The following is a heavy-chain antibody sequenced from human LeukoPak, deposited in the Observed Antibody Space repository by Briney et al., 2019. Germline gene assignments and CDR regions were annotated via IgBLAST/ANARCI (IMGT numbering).Heavy chain of an antibody. V-gene: IGHV3-23*01. J-gene: IGHJ4*02. CDR2: VSGNGGAT. CDR1: GFTFSTFA. CDR3: STSITMVRGRNDY. D-gene: IGHD3-10*01. Sequence: GGSLRLSCVASGFTFSTFAMTWVRQAPGKGLEWVSTVSGNGGATFYADSVKGRFTVSRDNSKNTLYLQVNSLRVEDTAIYYCSTSITMVRGRNDYWGQGTLVTVSS.